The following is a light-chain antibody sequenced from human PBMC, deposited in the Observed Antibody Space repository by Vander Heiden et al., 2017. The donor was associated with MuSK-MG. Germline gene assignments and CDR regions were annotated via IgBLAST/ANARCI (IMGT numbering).Light chain of an antibody. CDR3: QQSYGTPWT. CDR1: QSISSY. CDR2: AAS. V-gene: IGKV1-39*01. J-gene: IGKJ1*01. Sequence: DIQMTQSPSSLSASVGDRVTITCRASQSISSYLNWYQQKPGIAPKLMIYAASSLQSGVPSRFSGSGSGTDFTLTISSLQPEDFATYYCQQSYGTPWTFGQGTRLEMK.